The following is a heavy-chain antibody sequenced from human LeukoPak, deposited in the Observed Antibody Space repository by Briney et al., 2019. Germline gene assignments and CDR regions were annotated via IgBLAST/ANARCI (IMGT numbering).Heavy chain of an antibody. J-gene: IGHJ3*02. CDR3: ARVGDGYNGAFDI. CDR2: IYSGGST. V-gene: IGHV3-NL1*01. CDR1: GFTFSSYG. D-gene: IGHD5-24*01. Sequence: GGSLRLPCAASGFTFSSYGMHWVRQAPGKGLEWVSVIYSGGSTYYADSVKGRFTISRDNSKNTLYLQMNSLRAEDTAVYYCARVGDGYNGAFDIWGQGTMVTVSS.